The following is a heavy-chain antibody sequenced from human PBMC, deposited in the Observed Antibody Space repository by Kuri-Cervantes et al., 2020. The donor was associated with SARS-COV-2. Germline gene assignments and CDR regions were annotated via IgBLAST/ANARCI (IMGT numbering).Heavy chain of an antibody. CDR2: IKQDGSEK. D-gene: IGHD6-6*01. CDR3: ARDRRVQLGRVYYGMDV. CDR1: GFTFSSYA. Sequence: GESLKISCAASGFTFSSYAMSWVRQAPGKGLEWVANIKQDGSEKYYVDSVKGRFTISRDNAKNSLYLQMNSLRAEDTAVYYCARDRRVQLGRVYYGMDVWGQGTTVTVSS. V-gene: IGHV3-7*05. J-gene: IGHJ6*02.